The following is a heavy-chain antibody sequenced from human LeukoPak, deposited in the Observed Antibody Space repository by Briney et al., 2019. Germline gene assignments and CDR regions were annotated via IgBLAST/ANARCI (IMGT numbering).Heavy chain of an antibody. CDR3: AKRSETGADWFDP. V-gene: IGHV3-23*01. CDR2: HSVSGRYP. Sequence: GGALSLSRAGSGLTFSSYAMSGVRQAPGRGVEWVSVHSVSGRYPSHADSGNGLFTLSRDKSQNTLYLQKNSLRARDTAVDYCAKRSETGADWFDPWRQGALVTVSS. J-gene: IGHJ5*02. D-gene: IGHD3-10*01. CDR1: GLTFSSYA.